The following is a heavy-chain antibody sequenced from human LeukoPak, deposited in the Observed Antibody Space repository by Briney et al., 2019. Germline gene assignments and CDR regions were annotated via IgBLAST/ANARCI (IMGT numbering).Heavy chain of an antibody. J-gene: IGHJ4*02. V-gene: IGHV4-39*06. Sequence: PSETLSLTCTVSGGSISSSSYYWGWIRQPPGKGLEWIGSIYYSGSTYYNPSLKSRVTISVDTSKNQFPLKLSSVTAADTAVYYCARGFVSDYWGQGTLVTVSS. CDR3: ARGFVSDY. CDR1: GGSISSSSYY. CDR2: IYYSGST. D-gene: IGHD3-3*01.